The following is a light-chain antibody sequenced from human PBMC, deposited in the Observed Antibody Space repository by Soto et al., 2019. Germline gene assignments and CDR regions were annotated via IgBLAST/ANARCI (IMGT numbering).Light chain of an antibody. Sequence: DIQMTQSPSSLSASVGDRVTITCRASQSISSYLNWYQQKPGKAPKHLIYAASSLQSGVPSRFSDSGSETDFTLTISSLQPEDFATYYCQQSYSTQPTFCPGTKVDIK. J-gene: IGKJ3*01. CDR2: AAS. CDR3: QQSYSTQPT. V-gene: IGKV1-39*01. CDR1: QSISSY.